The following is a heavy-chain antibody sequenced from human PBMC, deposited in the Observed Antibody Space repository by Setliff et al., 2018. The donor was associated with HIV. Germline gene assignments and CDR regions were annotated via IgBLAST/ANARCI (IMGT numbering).Heavy chain of an antibody. CDR2: IKKSSDGGKT. D-gene: IGHD2-21*01. J-gene: IGHJ6*02. CDR1: GFTFNNAW. Sequence: GWSLRLSCVASGFTFNNAWMNWARQAPGKGLEWLGRIKKSSDGGKTDDASPVKGRFTIPRDDSKNTLYLQMNSLKIEDTAVYFCATDNGPSYSMDIWGQGTTVTVSS. V-gene: IGHV3-15*05. CDR3: ATDNGPSYSMDI.